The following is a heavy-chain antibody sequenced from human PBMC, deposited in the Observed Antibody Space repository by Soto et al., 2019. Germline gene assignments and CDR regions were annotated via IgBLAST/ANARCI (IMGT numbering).Heavy chain of an antibody. Sequence: QVQLVQSGAEVKKPGSSVKVSCKASGGTFSSYAISWVRQAPGQGLEWMGGIIPIFGTANYAQKFQGRVTITADESTRKACMERRSLRSEDRAVYYCASYPAGMIVYGYWGQGTLVTVSS. J-gene: IGHJ4*02. CDR3: ASYPAGMIVYGY. V-gene: IGHV1-69*12. D-gene: IGHD3-22*01. CDR1: GGTFSSYA. CDR2: IIPIFGTA.